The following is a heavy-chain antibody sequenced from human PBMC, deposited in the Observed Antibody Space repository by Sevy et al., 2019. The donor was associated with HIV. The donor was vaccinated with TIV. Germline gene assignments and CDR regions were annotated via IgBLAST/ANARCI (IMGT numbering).Heavy chain of an antibody. Sequence: SETLSLTCTVSGGSISSGGYYWSWIRQHPGKGLEWIGYIYTIGSTYYNPSLKSRITMSVDTCKNQFSLKLRSVTAADTAMYNCARLGYSNGYYFDFWGQGTLVTVSS. CDR1: GGSISSGGYY. CDR2: IYTIGST. V-gene: IGHV4-31*03. D-gene: IGHD6-19*01. CDR3: ARLGYSNGYYFDF. J-gene: IGHJ4*02.